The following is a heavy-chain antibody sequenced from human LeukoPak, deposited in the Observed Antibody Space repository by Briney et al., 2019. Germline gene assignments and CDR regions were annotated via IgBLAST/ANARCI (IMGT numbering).Heavy chain of an antibody. CDR1: GYSFTTYW. J-gene: IGHJ3*02. Sequence: GESLQISCKGSGYSFTTYWIGWVRQMPGKGLEWVGIIYPGDSDTRYSPSFQGQVTISADKSISTAYLQWSSLKDSDTAMYYCARSRGSTSRDAFDIWAQGTMVTVSS. V-gene: IGHV5-51*01. CDR3: ARSRGSTSRDAFDI. D-gene: IGHD3-16*01. CDR2: IYPGDSDT.